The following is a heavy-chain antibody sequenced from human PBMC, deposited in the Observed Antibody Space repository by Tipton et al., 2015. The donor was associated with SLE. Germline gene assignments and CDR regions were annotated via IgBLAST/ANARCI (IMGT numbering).Heavy chain of an antibody. V-gene: IGHV4-61*02. J-gene: IGHJ4*02. CDR3: ARLYSSSWLDY. CDR1: GGSISSGSYY. CDR2: IYTSGST. Sequence: TLSLTCTVSGGSISSGSYYWSWIRQPAGKGLEWIGRIYTSGSTNYNPSLKSRVTISVGTSKNQFSLKLSSVTAADTAVYYCARLYSSSWLDYWGQGTLVTVSS. D-gene: IGHD6-6*01.